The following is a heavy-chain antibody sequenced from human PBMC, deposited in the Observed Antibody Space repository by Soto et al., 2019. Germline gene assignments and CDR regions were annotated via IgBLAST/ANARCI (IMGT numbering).Heavy chain of an antibody. V-gene: IGHV1-69*13. D-gene: IGHD3-22*01. Sequence: SVKVSCKASGGTFSSYRINWVRQAPVQGLEWVGGIVPIYRTADYAQKFQGRVTITADESARTSYMELRSLKSQDTAVYYCVRTTYFSDSSGYTRCFDYWGQGTLVTVSS. CDR3: VRTTYFSDSSGYTRCFDY. CDR1: GGTFSSYR. J-gene: IGHJ4*02. CDR2: IVPIYRTA.